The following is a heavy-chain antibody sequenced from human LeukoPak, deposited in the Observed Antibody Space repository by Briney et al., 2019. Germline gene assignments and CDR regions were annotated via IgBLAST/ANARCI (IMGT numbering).Heavy chain of an antibody. Sequence: GESLRLSCAASGFTFSRYWIHWVRQAPGKGLEWVAVISDDGIKIYYGDSVKGRFTISRDNSKNTLNLQMDSLRADDTAVYYCGKGPGYSVYDNLPHHWGQGTLVTVSS. CDR1: GFTFSRYW. CDR2: ISDDGIKI. D-gene: IGHD5/OR15-5a*01. CDR3: GKGPGYSVYDNLPHH. V-gene: IGHV3-30*18. J-gene: IGHJ5*02.